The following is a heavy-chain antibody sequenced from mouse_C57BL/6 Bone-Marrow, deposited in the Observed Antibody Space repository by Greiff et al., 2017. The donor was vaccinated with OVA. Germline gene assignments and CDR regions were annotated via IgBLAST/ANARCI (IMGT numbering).Heavy chain of an antibody. CDR2: IDPSDSYT. J-gene: IGHJ4*01. Sequence: QVQLQQPGAELVMPGASVKLSCKASGYTFTSYWMHWVKQRPGQGLEWIGEIDPSDSYTNYHQKFKGKATLTVDKSSSTAYMQISSLTSEDSAVYYCARSWDPYAMDYWGRGTSVPVSS. CDR3: ARSWDPYAMDY. V-gene: IGHV1-69*01. D-gene: IGHD4-1*01. CDR1: GYTFTSYW.